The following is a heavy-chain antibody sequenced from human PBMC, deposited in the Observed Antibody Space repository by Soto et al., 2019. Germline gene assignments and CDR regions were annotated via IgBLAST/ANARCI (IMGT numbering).Heavy chain of an antibody. V-gene: IGHV4-61*01. CDR2: IYYSESS. Sequence: SETLSLTWPVSGGSISSGYYYWSWIRQPPGKGLEWIGYIYYSESSNYNPSLKSRVTISVDTSKNQFSLKLSSVTAADTAVYYCARQLRYFGSPDAFHIWGQGTMVTVS. D-gene: IGHD3-9*01. J-gene: IGHJ3*02. CDR1: GGSISSGYYY. CDR3: ARQLRYFGSPDAFHI.